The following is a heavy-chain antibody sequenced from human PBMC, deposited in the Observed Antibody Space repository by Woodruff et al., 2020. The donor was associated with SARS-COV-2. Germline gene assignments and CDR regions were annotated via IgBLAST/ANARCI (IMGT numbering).Heavy chain of an antibody. J-gene: IGHJ4*01. CDR1: YG. CDR3: AKDRDYDFWSGYSGYF. V-gene: IGHV3-30*18. CDR2: ISYDGSNK. D-gene: IGHD3-3*01. Sequence: YGMHWVRQAPGKGLEWVAVISYDGSNKYYADSVKGRFTISRDNSKNTLYLQMNSLRAEDTAVYYCAKDRDYDFWSGYSGYF.